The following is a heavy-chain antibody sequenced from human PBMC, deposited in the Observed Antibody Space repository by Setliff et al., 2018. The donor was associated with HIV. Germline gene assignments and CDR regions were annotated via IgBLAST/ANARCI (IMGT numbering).Heavy chain of an antibody. J-gene: IGHJ6*03. D-gene: IGHD3-22*01. V-gene: IGHV1-69*13. CDR3: ARGRNYDSSGYGDYYYYMDV. CDR2: IIPIFGTT. CDR1: GGTFSSYP. Sequence: SVKVSSKASGGTFSSYPISWVRQAPGQGLEWMGGIIPIFGTTHYAQKFQGRVTVTADESTSTAYMQLSSLRSDDTAVYYCARGRNYDSSGYGDYYYYMDVWGKGTTVTVSS.